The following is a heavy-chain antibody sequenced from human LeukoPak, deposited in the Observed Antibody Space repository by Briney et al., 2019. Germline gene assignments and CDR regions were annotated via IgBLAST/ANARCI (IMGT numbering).Heavy chain of an antibody. Sequence: GGSLRLSCAASGFTFSNAWMSWVRQAPGKELEWVSITYFGGTTYYADSVKGRFTISRDNSKNTLYLQMNSLGADDTAVYYCARDSEGDGYNFDTWGRGTLVTVSS. CDR2: TYFGGTT. V-gene: IGHV3-53*01. CDR3: ARDSEGDGYNFDT. CDR1: GFTFSNAW. D-gene: IGHD5-24*01. J-gene: IGHJ5*02.